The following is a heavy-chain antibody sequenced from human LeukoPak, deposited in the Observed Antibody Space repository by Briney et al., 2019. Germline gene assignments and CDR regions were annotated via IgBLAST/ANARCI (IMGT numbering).Heavy chain of an antibody. CDR2: INHSGST. J-gene: IGHJ4*02. V-gene: IGHV4-34*01. D-gene: IGHD2-2*01. CDR1: GGSFSGYY. CDR3: ARGWDIVVVPAATPSPWDY. Sequence: SETLSLTCAVYGGSFSGYYWSWIRQPPGTGLEWIGEINHSGSTNYNPSLKSRVTISVDTSKNQFSLKLSSVTAADTAVYYCARGWDIVVVPAATPSPWDYWRQGTLVTVSS.